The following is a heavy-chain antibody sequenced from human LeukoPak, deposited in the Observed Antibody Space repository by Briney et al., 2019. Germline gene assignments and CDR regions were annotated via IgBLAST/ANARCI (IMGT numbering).Heavy chain of an antibody. Sequence: SETLSLTCTVSGGSISSYYWSWIRQPPGKGLEWIGYIYYSGSTNYNPSLKSRVTISVDTSKNQFSLKLTSVTAADTAVYYCAREGSDYYDSSGFWYWGQGTLVTVSS. CDR1: GGSISSYY. J-gene: IGHJ4*02. CDR3: AREGSDYYDSSGFWY. V-gene: IGHV4-59*01. CDR2: IYYSGST. D-gene: IGHD3-22*01.